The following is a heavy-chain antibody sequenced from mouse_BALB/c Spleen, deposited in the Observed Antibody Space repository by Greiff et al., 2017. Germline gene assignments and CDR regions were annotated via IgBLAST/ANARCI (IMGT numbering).Heavy chain of an antibody. V-gene: IGHV2-5-1*01. CDR1: GFSLTSYG. J-gene: IGHJ4*01. CDR2: IWRGGST. CDR3: AKNNGYYGSPYAMDY. Sequence: VKLQESGPSLVQPSQSLSITCTVSGFSLTSYGVHWVRQSPGKGLEWLGVIWRGGSTDYNAAFMSRLSITKDNSKSQVFFKMNSLQADDTAIYYCAKNNGYYGSPYAMDYWGQGTSVTVPS. D-gene: IGHD1-1*01.